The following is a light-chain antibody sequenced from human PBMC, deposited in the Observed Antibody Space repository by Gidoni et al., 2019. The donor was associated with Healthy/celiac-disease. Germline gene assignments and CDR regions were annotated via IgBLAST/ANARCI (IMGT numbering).Light chain of an antibody. Sequence: ELVMPQSPATLSVSPGERATLSCRASQSVSSNLAWYQQKTGQAPRLLIYGASTRATGIPARCSGSGSGTEFTLTISSLQSQDFAVYYCQQYNNWPPTWTFGQGTKVEIK. J-gene: IGKJ1*01. CDR1: QSVSSN. CDR3: QQYNNWPPTWT. CDR2: GAS. V-gene: IGKV3-15*01.